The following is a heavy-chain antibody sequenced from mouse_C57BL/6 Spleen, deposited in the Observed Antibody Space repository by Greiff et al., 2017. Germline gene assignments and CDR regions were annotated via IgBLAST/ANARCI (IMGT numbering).Heavy chain of an antibody. J-gene: IGHJ2*01. CDR2: ISDGGSYT. D-gene: IGHD2-4*01. V-gene: IGHV5-4*03. CDR1: GFTFSSYA. CDR3: ARVDYDY. Sequence: EVKVVESGGGLVKPGGSLKLSCAASGFTFSSYAMSWVRQTPEKRLEWVATISDGGSYTYYPDNVKGRFTISRDNAKNNLYLQMSHLKSEDTAMYYCARVDYDYWGQGTTLTVSS.